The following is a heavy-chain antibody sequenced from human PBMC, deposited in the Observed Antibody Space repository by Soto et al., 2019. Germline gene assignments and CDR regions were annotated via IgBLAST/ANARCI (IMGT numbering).Heavy chain of an antibody. Sequence: NPSETLSLTCTVSGGSISSYYWSWIRQPPGKGLEWIGYIYYSGSTNYNPSLKSRVTISVDTSKNQFSLKLSSVTAADTAVYYCARSSMVTVDYFDFWGQGTVVTVSS. J-gene: IGHJ4*02. CDR1: GGSISSYY. V-gene: IGHV4-59*01. D-gene: IGHD5-18*01. CDR3: ARSSMVTVDYFDF. CDR2: IYYSGST.